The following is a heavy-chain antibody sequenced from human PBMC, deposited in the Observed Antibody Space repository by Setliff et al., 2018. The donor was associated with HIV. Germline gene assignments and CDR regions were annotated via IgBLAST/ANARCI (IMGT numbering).Heavy chain of an antibody. Sequence: ASVKVSCKASGYSFANYYMNWVRQAPGQGLEWMGIINPSGGGTTYAQKFQGRVTMTRDTSTGTLYMDLSSLTSEDTAVYYCVRGMTSYDSSGYSIPYYFDYWGQGTLVTVSS. CDR2: INPSGGGT. J-gene: IGHJ4*02. CDR3: VRGMTSYDSSGYSIPYYFDY. D-gene: IGHD3-22*01. V-gene: IGHV1-46*01. CDR1: GYSFANYY.